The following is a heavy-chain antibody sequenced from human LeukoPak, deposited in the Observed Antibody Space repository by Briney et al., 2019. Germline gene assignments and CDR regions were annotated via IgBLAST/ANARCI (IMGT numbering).Heavy chain of an antibody. J-gene: IGHJ3*02. V-gene: IGHV1-8*03. CDR3: ARDAEDIVVVPAAGNAFDI. D-gene: IGHD2-2*01. CDR1: GYTFTSYD. Sequence: GASVKVSCKASGYTFTSYDINWVRQATGQGLEWMGWMNPNSGKTGYAQKFQGRVTITRNTSISTAYMELSSLRSEDTAVYYCARDAEDIVVVPAAGNAFDIWGQGTMVTVSS. CDR2: MNPNSGKT.